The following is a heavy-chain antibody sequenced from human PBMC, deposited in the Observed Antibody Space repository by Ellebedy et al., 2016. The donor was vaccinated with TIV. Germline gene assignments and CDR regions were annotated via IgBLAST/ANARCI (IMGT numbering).Heavy chain of an antibody. D-gene: IGHD1-20*01. CDR3: AKVRSNWNYFDY. CDR2: INSDGSST. CDR1: GFTFSSYW. V-gene: IGHV3-74*01. Sequence: GGSLRLSCAASGFTFSSYWMHWVRQAPGKGLVWVSRINSDGSSTSYADSVKGRFTISRDNAKNTLYLQMNSLRAEDTAVYYCAKVRSNWNYFDYWGQGTLVTVSS. J-gene: IGHJ4*02.